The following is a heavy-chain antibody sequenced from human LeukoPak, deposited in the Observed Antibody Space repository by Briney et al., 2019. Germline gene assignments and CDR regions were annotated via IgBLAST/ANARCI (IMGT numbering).Heavy chain of an antibody. CDR1: GFTFSSYD. Sequence: GGSLRLSCAASGFTFSSYDIHWVRQAPGKGLEWVAFIRYDGSNKYYADSVRGRFTISRDNSKNTLYLHMNSLRAEDTAVYFCAKGSKAVLFTRDHYMDVWGKGTTVTVSS. J-gene: IGHJ6*03. D-gene: IGHD6-19*01. CDR2: IRYDGSNK. V-gene: IGHV3-30*02. CDR3: AKGSKAVLFTRDHYMDV.